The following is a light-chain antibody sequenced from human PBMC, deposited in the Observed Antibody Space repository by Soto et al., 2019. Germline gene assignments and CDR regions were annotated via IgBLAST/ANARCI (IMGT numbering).Light chain of an antibody. CDR3: HQTCSTPQT. CDR2: SAS. J-gene: IGKJ1*01. CDR1: QTVTDY. V-gene: IGKV1-39*01. Sequence: DIQMTQSPSSLSASVGDRVTITCRAGQTVTDYLNWYQHKPGKAPKLLIHSASTLQGGVPSRFSGSGSGTDFTLTITSLQPEDFGTYYCHQTCSTPQTFGQGTKVDIK.